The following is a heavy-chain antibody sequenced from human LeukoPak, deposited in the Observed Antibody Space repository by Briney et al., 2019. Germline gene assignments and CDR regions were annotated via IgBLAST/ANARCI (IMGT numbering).Heavy chain of an antibody. D-gene: IGHD1-26*01. CDR1: GFTFSSYA. V-gene: IGHV3-30*04. CDR2: ISYDGSNK. J-gene: IGHJ4*02. CDR3: AKDQSGVGATTLDY. Sequence: GGSLRLSCAASGFTFSSYAMHWVRQAPGKGLEWVAVISYDGSNKYYADSVKGRFTISRDNSKNTLYLQMNSLRAEDTAVYYCAKDQSGVGATTLDYWGQGTLVTVSS.